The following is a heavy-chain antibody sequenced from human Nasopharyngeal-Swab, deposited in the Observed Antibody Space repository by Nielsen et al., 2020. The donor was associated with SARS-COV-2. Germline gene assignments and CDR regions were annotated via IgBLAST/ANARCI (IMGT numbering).Heavy chain of an antibody. CDR3: ARRTEYYYDIHVDY. J-gene: IGHJ4*02. CDR2: IYPGDSDT. CDR1: GYSFTSYW. Sequence: KVSCKGSGYSFTSYWIGWVRQMPGKGLEWMGIIYPGDSDTRYSPSFQGQVTISADKSISTAYLQWSSLKASDTAMYYCARRTEYYYDIHVDYRGQGTLVTVSS. V-gene: IGHV5-51*01. D-gene: IGHD3-22*01.